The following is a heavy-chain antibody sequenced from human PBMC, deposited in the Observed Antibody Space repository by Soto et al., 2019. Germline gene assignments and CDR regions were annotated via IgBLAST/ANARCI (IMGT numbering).Heavy chain of an antibody. CDR2: IWYDGSNK. CDR3: ATNSGYSYGRRKIYFDY. V-gene: IGHV3-33*01. CDR1: GFTFSSYG. D-gene: IGHD5-18*01. Sequence: GGSLSLSCAASGFTFSSYGMHWVRQAPGKGLEWVAVIWYDGSNKYYADSVKGRFTISRDNSKNTLYLQMNSLRAEDTAVYYCATNSGYSYGRRKIYFDYWGQGTLVTVSS. J-gene: IGHJ4*02.